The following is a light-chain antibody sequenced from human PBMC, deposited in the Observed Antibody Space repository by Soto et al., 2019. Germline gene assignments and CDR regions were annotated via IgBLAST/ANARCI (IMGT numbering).Light chain of an antibody. J-gene: IGKJ2*01. Sequence: EIVMTQSPATLSVSPGERVTLSCRASRTVGSKLAWYQQKPGQAPRLLISDAPTRATGIPARFSGSGSGTEFTLTISSLQSEDFAVYYCQQYSNWKTFGQGTKLEIK. CDR2: DAP. V-gene: IGKV3-15*01. CDR3: QQYSNWKT. CDR1: RTVGSK.